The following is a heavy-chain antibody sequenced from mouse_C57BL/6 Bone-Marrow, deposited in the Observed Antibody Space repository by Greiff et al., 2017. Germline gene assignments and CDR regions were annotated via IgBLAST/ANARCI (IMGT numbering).Heavy chain of an antibody. V-gene: IGHV1-69*01. CDR3: ARAVKRAWFAY. J-gene: IGHJ3*01. Sequence: VQLQQPGAELVMPGASVKLSCKASGYTFTSYWMHWVKQRPGQGLEWIGDIDPSDSYTNYNQKFKGKSTLTVDKSSSTAYMQLSSLTSEDFAVNYWARAVKRAWFAYWGQGTLVTVSA. CDR1: GYTFTSYW. D-gene: IGHD1-1*01. CDR2: IDPSDSYT.